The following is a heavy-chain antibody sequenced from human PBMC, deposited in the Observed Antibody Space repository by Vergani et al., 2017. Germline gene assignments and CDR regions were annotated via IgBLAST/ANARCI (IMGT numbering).Heavy chain of an antibody. J-gene: IGHJ4*02. CDR2: IYYTGNT. D-gene: IGHD3-3*01. Sequence: QLQLQESGPGLVKPSETLSLSCTVSGGSISRYNYYWGWIRQPPGKGLEWIGTIYYTGNTYYNPSLKSRVTITVDTSKNQFSLKLSSVTAADTAVYYCFVRELYNFRSVYYPYWGQGTRVTVSS. CDR1: GGSISRYNYY. CDR3: FVRELYNFRSVYYPY. V-gene: IGHV4-39*01.